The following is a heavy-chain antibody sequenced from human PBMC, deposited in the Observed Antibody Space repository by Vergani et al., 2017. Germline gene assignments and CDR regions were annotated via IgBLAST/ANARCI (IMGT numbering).Heavy chain of an antibody. D-gene: IGHD6-19*01. J-gene: IGHJ3*02. Sequence: QVQLVQSGAEVKKPGSSVKVSCKASGGTFSSYAISWVRQAPGQGLEWMGGIIPIFGTANYAQKFQGRVTITADESTSTAYMELSSLRTEDTAVYYCARVAGGYSGWRDAFDIWGQGTMVTVSS. CDR2: IIPIFGTA. V-gene: IGHV1-69*01. CDR3: ARVAGGYSGWRDAFDI. CDR1: GGTFSSYA.